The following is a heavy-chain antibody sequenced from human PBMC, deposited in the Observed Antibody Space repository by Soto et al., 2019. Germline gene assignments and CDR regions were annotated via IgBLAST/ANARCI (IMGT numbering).Heavy chain of an antibody. J-gene: IGHJ3*02. D-gene: IGHD3-10*01. Sequence: QVQLQESGPGSVKPSETLSLTCAVSGGPNSNSNWWAWVRQAPGKGLEWLGEIYHTGITKYNPSLKSRIFMSRSNSNYDFSLTLNSPTAADTAVYYCVRLGTRGRTRTYDSFATWGQGTLVSVSS. CDR2: IYHTGIT. CDR3: VRLGTRGRTRTYDSFAT. V-gene: IGHV4-4*02. CDR1: GGPNSNSNW.